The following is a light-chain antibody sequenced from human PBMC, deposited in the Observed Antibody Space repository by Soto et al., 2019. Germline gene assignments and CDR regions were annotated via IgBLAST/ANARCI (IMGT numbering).Light chain of an antibody. J-gene: IGLJ1*01. Sequence: QSALTQPASVSESPGQSITISCAGTSSDVGGYNHVSWYQQHADKAPKLLIHEVSNRPSGVSNRFSGSKSGNTASLTISGLQAEDEADYYFTSYTSISTYVFGAGTRSPS. CDR3: TSYTSISTYV. CDR2: EVS. V-gene: IGLV2-14*01. CDR1: SSDVGGYNH.